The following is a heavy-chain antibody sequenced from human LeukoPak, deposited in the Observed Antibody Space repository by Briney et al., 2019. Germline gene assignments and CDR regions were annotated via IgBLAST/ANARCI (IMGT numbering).Heavy chain of an antibody. Sequence: PGGSLRLSCAASGFTFSSYGMHWVRQVPGQGLEWVANIKQDGSEKFYVASVKGRFTISRANGKSSLYLQMNSLRAEDTALYYCATSYDMGWLIGYWGQGTLVTVSS. J-gene: IGHJ4*02. CDR1: GFTFSSYG. CDR2: IKQDGSEK. D-gene: IGHD3/OR15-3a*01. CDR3: ATSYDMGWLIGY. V-gene: IGHV3-7*03.